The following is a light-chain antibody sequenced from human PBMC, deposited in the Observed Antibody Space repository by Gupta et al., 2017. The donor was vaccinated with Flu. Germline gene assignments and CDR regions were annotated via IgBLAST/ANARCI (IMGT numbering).Light chain of an antibody. V-gene: IGKV1-9*01. CDR3: QQLRGT. Sequence: TQSPSFMSASVGDKVTITCRASQGMSSYLAWYQQKPGKAPKLLIYAASTLQSGVSSRFSGSGSLTDFTLTISSLQPEDFSTYYCQQLRGTFGQGTKVEIK. J-gene: IGKJ1*01. CDR1: QGMSSY. CDR2: AAS.